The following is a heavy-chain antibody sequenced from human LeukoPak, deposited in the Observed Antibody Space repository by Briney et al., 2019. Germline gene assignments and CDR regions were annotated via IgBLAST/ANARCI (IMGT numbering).Heavy chain of an antibody. V-gene: IGHV4-59*01. CDR1: GGSISSYY. Sequence: PSETLSLTRAVSGGSISSYYWSWLRPPPRKGLEWVGYIYYSGSTTYNPSLKSRVTISVDTSKNQFSLRLSSVTAADTAVYYCARGGWSLDYWGQGTLVTVSS. CDR2: IYYSGST. J-gene: IGHJ4*02. CDR3: ARGGWSLDY. D-gene: IGHD6-19*01.